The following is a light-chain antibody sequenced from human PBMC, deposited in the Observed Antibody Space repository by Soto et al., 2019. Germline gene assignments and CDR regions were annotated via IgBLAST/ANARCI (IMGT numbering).Light chain of an antibody. CDR3: QQDYNYPRT. V-gene: IGKV1-6*01. J-gene: IGKJ1*01. CDR2: DAS. Sequence: AIQMTQSPSSLSASVGDRVTITCRASQGIRNDLGWYQQKPGKAPKLLIYDASSLESGVPSRFSGSGSGTEFTLTISSLQPDDFATYYCQQDYNYPRTFGQGTKVDIK. CDR1: QGIRND.